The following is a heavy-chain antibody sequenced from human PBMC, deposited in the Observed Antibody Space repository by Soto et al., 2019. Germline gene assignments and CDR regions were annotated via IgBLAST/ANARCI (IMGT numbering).Heavy chain of an antibody. V-gene: IGHV4-34*01. CDR1: AGSFIHYY. CDR3: TRGERLLMSWFDP. Sequence: SQSLSLTWALDAGSFIHYYWMWVRQPPGKGLEWIGEVNHSGEATEHPALQSRLTISLDTSNNQLSLKMTSVTAADTAMYFCTRGERLLMSWFDPWGQGTQVPVSS. J-gene: IGHJ5*02. CDR2: VNHSGEA. D-gene: IGHD6-25*01.